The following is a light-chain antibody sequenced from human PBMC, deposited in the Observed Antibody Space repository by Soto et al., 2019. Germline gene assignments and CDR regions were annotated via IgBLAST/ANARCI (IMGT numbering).Light chain of an antibody. CDR2: GTS. CDR1: QSVSSSY. Sequence: EIGLTQSLGTLSLSPGERGTLSCRASQSVSSSYLAWYQQKPGKAPRLLMYGTSTRATGTPDRFSGSGSGTDFTLTISSLEPEDVAVYYCQQYGRSPRTCGQGTKVEVK. J-gene: IGKJ1*01. V-gene: IGKV3-20*01. CDR3: QQYGRSPRT.